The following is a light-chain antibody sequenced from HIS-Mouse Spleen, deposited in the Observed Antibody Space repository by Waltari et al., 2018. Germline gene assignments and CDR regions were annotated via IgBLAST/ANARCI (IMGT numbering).Light chain of an antibody. J-gene: IGKJ1*01. CDR3: QQLNSYPPT. Sequence: DIQLTQSPSFLSASVGDRVTLTCRASQGIRSYLAWYQQKPGKAPKLLIEAASTLQSGVPSRFSGSGSGTEFTLTSSSRQPEDFATYYCQQLNSYPPTFGQGTKVEIK. V-gene: IGKV1-9*01. CDR2: AAS. CDR1: QGIRSY.